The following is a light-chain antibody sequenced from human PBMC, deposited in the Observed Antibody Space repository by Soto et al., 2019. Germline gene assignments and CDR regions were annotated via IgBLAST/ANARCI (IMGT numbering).Light chain of an antibody. V-gene: IGKV3-20*01. J-gene: IGKJ2*01. Sequence: EIVLTQSPGTLSLSPGERATLSCRASQSVSSSYLAWYQQKPGQAPRLLIYGASSRATGIPDRFSGSGSGTDFTLTISRLEPEDFAVYSCQQYGSSPYTFGQATKLEIK. CDR1: QSVSSSY. CDR2: GAS. CDR3: QQYGSSPYT.